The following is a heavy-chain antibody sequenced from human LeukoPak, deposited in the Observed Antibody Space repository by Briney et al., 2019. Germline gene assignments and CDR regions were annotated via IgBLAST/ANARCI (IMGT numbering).Heavy chain of an antibody. V-gene: IGHV3-23*01. CDR3: AKGPYDFWSGYCHY. CDR1: GFTFSSYA. Sequence: PGGSLRLSCAASGFTFSSYAMSWVRQAPGKGLEWVSAISGSGGSTYYADSVKGRFTISRDNSKNTPYLQMNSLRAEDTAVYYCAKGPYDFWSGYCHYWGQGTLVTVSS. J-gene: IGHJ4*02. CDR2: ISGSGGST. D-gene: IGHD3-3*01.